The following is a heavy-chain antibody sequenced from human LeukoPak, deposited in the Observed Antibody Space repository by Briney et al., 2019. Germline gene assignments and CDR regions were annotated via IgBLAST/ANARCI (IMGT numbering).Heavy chain of an antibody. D-gene: IGHD3-3*01. CDR2: IIPIFGTA. CDR3: ARDPLRFLEWLSQPLDY. V-gene: IGHV1-69*06. CDR1: GGTFSSYA. J-gene: IGHJ4*02. Sequence: GSSVKVSCKASGGTFSSYAISWVRQAPGQGLEWMGRIIPIFGTANYAQKFQGRVTITADKSTSTAYMELRSLRSEDTAVYYCARDPLRFLEWLSQPLDYWGQGTLVTVSS.